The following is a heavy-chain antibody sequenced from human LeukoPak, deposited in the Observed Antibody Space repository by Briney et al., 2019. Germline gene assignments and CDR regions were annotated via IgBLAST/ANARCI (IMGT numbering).Heavy chain of an antibody. V-gene: IGHV4-30-4*08. Sequence: PSQTLSLTRTVSGGSISSGDYYWSWIRQPPGKGLEWIGYIYYSGTTYYNPSLKSRVTISIDTSKNQFSLNLSSVTVADTAVYYCAREITTASRLDYWGQGTLVTVSS. J-gene: IGHJ4*02. CDR1: GGSISSGDYY. CDR2: IYYSGTT. D-gene: IGHD3-22*01. CDR3: AREITTASRLDY.